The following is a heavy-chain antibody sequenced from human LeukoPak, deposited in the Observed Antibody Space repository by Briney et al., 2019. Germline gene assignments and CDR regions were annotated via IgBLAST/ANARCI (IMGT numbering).Heavy chain of an antibody. D-gene: IGHD5-12*01. CDR2: ISYDGSNK. V-gene: IGHV3-30*01. CDR3: AREVATIDSHDAFDI. CDR1: GFTFSSYA. J-gene: IGHJ3*02. Sequence: GGSLRLSCAASGFTFSSYAMHWVRQAPGKGLEWVAVISYDGSNKYYADSVKGRFTISRDNSKNTMYLQMNSLRAEDTAVYYCAREVATIDSHDAFDIWGQGTMVNVSS.